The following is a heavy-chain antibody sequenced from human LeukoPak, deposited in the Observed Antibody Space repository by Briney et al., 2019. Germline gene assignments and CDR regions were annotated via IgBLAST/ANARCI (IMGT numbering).Heavy chain of an antibody. Sequence: GGSLRLSCAASGFTFSSYAMSWVRQAPGKGLEWVSAISGSGGSTYYADSVKGRFTISRDNSKNTLYLQMNSLRAEDMAVYYCAKDPRGFSSSWYLNYYYGMDVWGQGTTVTVSS. V-gene: IGHV3-23*01. D-gene: IGHD6-13*01. J-gene: IGHJ6*02. CDR1: GFTFSSYA. CDR2: ISGSGGST. CDR3: AKDPRGFSSSWYLNYYYGMDV.